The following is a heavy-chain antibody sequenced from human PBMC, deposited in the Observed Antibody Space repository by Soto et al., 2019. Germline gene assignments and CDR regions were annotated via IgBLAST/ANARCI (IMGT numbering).Heavy chain of an antibody. Sequence: PSETLSLTCTVSGGSISSYYWSWIRQPPGKGLEWIGYIYYSGSTNYNPSVKSRVTISVDTSKNQFSLKLSSVTAADTAVYYCARGYDILTGYWFDPWGQGTLVTVSS. V-gene: IGHV4-59*08. CDR2: IYYSGST. D-gene: IGHD3-9*01. J-gene: IGHJ5*02. CDR1: GGSISSYY. CDR3: ARGYDILTGYWFDP.